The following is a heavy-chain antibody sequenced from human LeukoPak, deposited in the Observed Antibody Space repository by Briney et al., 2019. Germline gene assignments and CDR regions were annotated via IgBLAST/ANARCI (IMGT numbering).Heavy chain of an antibody. CDR3: AKAGPGFGFDY. V-gene: IGHV3-48*03. CDR1: GFTFSSYE. J-gene: IGHJ4*02. CDR2: ISSSGGTI. D-gene: IGHD3-10*01. Sequence: PGGSLRLSCAASGFTFSSYEMNWVRQAPGKGLEWVSDISSSGGTIDHADSVKGRCSISRDNTKNSLYLHMNSLRAEDTAVYYCAKAGPGFGFDYWGQGTLVTVSS.